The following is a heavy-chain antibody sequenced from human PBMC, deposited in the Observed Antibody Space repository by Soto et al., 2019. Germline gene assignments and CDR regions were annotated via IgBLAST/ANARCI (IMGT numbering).Heavy chain of an antibody. CDR2: IYPCGSNN. V-gene: IGHV5-51*01. D-gene: IGHD2-2*01. CDR3: AREGDCSTTGCYAVDF. CDR1: GYRYTSSW. Sequence: GDSQTISCKSSGYRYTSSWIGWVRQKKWTGVAGLGIIYPCGSNNGYRPSFQGRFTLSDDKSSRTAYLQWSSLKATDTAIYFCAREGDCSTTGCYAVDFWGQGTLVTVSS. J-gene: IGHJ4*01.